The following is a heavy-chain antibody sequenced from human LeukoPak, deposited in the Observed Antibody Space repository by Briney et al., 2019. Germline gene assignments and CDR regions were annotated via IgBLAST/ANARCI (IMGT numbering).Heavy chain of an antibody. CDR3: ARPYDSSGYYSPPAFDI. V-gene: IGHV4-31*03. CDR2: IYYSGST. Sequence: PSETLSLTCTVSGGSISSGGSYWSWIRQHPGKGLEWIGYIYYSGSTYYNPSLKGRVTISVDTSKNQFSLKLSSVTAADTAVYYCARPYDSSGYYSPPAFDIWGQGTMVTVSS. J-gene: IGHJ3*02. D-gene: IGHD3-22*01. CDR1: GGSISSGGSY.